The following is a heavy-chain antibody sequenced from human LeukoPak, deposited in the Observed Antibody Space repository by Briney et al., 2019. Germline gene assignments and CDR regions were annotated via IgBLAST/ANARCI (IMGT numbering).Heavy chain of an antibody. CDR1: GGSISSGGYY. J-gene: IGHJ6*02. D-gene: IGHD6-25*01. Sequence: PSQTLSLTCTVSGGSISSGGYYWSWIRQHPGKGLEWIGYIYYSGGTYYNPSLKSRITISIDTSKNQFSLKLNSVTAADTAVYYCARGGYYYYYGMDVWGQGTTVTVFS. V-gene: IGHV4-31*03. CDR3: ARGGYYYYYGMDV. CDR2: IYYSGGT.